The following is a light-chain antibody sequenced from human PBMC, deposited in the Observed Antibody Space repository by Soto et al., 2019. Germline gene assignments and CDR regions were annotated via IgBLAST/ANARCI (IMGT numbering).Light chain of an antibody. Sequence: QSVLTQPRSVSGSPGQSVTISCTGTTSDVGGYNDVSWYQHHPGKAPKLMIYDVNKRPSGVPDRFSGSKSGNTASLTISGLQAEDESDYYCCSYAGSYTYVFGTGTKVTVL. CDR3: CSYAGSYTYV. CDR1: TSDVGGYND. J-gene: IGLJ1*01. V-gene: IGLV2-11*01. CDR2: DVN.